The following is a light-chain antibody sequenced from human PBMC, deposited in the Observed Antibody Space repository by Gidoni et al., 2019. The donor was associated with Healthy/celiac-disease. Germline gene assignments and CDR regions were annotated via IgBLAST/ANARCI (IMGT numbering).Light chain of an antibody. J-gene: IGKJ1*01. V-gene: IGKV3-20*01. CDR2: GAS. CDR3: QQYGSSPRT. CDR1: QSVSSSY. Sequence: VLTQSPGTLSLSPGERATLSCSASQSVSSSYLAWYQQKPGQAPRLLIYGASSRATGIPDRFSGSGSGTDFTLTISRLEPEDFAVCYCQQYGSSPRTFGQGTKVEIK.